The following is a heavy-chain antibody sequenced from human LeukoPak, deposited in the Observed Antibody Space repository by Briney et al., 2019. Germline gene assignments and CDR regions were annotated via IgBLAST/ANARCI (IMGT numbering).Heavy chain of an antibody. V-gene: IGHV4-59*01. CDR2: IYYSGST. CDR1: GGSISSYY. Sequence: SQTLSLTCTVSGGSISSYYWSWIRQPPGKGLEWIGYIYYSGSTNYNPSLKSRVTISVDTSKNQFSLKLSSVTAADTAVYYCAGPSGRYYYYYMDVWGKGTTVTVSS. J-gene: IGHJ6*03. CDR3: AGPSGRYYYYYMDV.